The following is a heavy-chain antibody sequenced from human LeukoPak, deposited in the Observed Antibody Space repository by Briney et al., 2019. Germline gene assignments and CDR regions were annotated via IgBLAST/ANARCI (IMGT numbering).Heavy chain of an antibody. CDR1: GGTFSSYA. V-gene: IGHV1-69*13. J-gene: IGHJ4*02. CDR3: ARDQGYCSGGSCYPLDY. D-gene: IGHD2-15*01. Sequence: SVKVSCKASGGTFSSYAISWVRQAPGHGLEWMGGIIPIFGTANYAQKFQGRVTITADESTSTAYMELSSLRSEDTAVYYCARDQGYCSGGSCYPLDYWGQGTLVTVSS. CDR2: IIPIFGTA.